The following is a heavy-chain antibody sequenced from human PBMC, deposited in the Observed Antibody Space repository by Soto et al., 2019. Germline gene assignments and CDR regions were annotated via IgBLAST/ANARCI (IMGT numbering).Heavy chain of an antibody. D-gene: IGHD2-21*01. CDR1: GYTFTGYY. J-gene: IGHJ1*01. V-gene: IGHV1-2*04. CDR3: AWTPRAFVAPEAAEYFQH. Sequence: ASVKVSCKASGYTFTGYYMHWVRQAPGQGLEWMGWINPNSGGTNYAQKFQGWVTMTRDTSISTAYMELSSLRSEDTAVYYCAWTPRAFVAPEAAEYFQHWGQGTLVTVSS. CDR2: INPNSGGT.